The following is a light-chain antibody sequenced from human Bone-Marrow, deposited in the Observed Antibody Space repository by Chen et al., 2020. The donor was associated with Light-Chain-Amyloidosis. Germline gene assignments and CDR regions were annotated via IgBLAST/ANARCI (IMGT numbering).Light chain of an antibody. J-gene: IGLJ2*01. CDR2: GKN. CDR1: SLRDYH. Sequence: SSELTQDPAVSVALGQTVRIACQGDSLRDYHTSWYQQRPGQAPVLVIYGKNNRPPYIPARFAGSSSVNTASLTITGAQAEDEADYFCHSRDSSARQLAFGGGTKLTVL. CDR3: HSRDSSARQLA. V-gene: IGLV3-19*01.